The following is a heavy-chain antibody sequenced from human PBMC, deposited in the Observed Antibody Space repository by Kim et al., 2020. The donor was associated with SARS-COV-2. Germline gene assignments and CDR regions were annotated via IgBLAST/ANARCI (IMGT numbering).Heavy chain of an antibody. CDR3: ARGQRGYSYGYVDY. Sequence: DTVKGRFTSRRNNAKNSLYLQMNSLRAEDAAVYYCARGQRGYSYGYVDYWGQGTLVTVSS. D-gene: IGHD5-18*01. V-gene: IGHV3-11*04. J-gene: IGHJ4*02.